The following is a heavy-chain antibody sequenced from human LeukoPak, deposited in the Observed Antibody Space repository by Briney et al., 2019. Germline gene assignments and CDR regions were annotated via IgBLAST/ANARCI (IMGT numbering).Heavy chain of an antibody. CDR2: IYSSGTI. CDR3: TRDSGTTGEVKFDS. CDR1: GGSISSYY. V-gene: IGHV4-4*07. Sequence: SETLSLTCSVSGGSISSYYWSWIRQPAGKGLEWIGRIYSSGTITYNPSLQSRVTMSVDTSKNEFSLKMSSVTAADTAVYYCTRDSGTTGEVKFDSWGLGTLVAVSS. J-gene: IGHJ5*01. D-gene: IGHD3-10*01.